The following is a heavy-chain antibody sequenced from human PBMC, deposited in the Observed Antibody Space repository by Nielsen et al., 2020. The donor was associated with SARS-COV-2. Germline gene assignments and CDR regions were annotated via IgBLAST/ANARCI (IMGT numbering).Heavy chain of an antibody. CDR3: AKAGSHSYFDH. D-gene: IGHD1-26*01. CDR1: GFIFSSYA. CDR2: ISSSGGNT. V-gene: IGHV3-23*01. J-gene: IGHJ4*02. Sequence: GESLKISCAVSGFIFSSYAMNWVRQAPGKGLEWVSAISSSGGNTYYADSVKGRFTISRDNFKNALYLQMNSLRAEDTVVYYCAKAGSHSYFDHWGQGTLVTVSS.